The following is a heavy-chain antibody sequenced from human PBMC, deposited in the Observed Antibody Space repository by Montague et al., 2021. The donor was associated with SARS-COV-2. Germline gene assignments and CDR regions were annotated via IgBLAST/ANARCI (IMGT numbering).Heavy chain of an antibody. D-gene: IGHD3-16*01. CDR2: IYYSWST. J-gene: IGHJ4*02. CDR1: GGSISSYY. Sequence: SETLSLTCTVSGGSISSYYCSWIRQPPGKGLEWIWYIYYSWSTNYNPSLKSRVTITVDTSKNQCSLKLSSVTAADTAVDYCARGGEGSLIEKPLDYWGQGTLVTVSS. V-gene: IGHV4-59*01. CDR3: ARGGEGSLIEKPLDY.